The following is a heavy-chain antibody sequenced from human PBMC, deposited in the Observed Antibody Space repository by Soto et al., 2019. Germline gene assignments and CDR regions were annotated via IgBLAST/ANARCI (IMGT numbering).Heavy chain of an antibody. CDR1: GGTFSSYA. J-gene: IGHJ5*02. Sequence: SVKVSCKASGGTFSSYAISWVRQAPGQGLEWMGGIIPIFGTANYAQKFQGRVTITADKSTSTAYMELSSLRSEDTAVYYCARDQDCSGGSCYDSGWFDPWGPGTLVTV. CDR2: IIPIFGTA. D-gene: IGHD2-15*01. CDR3: ARDQDCSGGSCYDSGWFDP. V-gene: IGHV1-69*06.